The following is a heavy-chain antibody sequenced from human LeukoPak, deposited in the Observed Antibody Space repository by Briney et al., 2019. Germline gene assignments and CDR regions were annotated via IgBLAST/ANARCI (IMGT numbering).Heavy chain of an antibody. CDR2: INSDESTT. CDR1: GFTFSSYG. D-gene: IGHD4/OR15-4a*01. V-gene: IGHV3-74*01. J-gene: IGHJ4*02. Sequence: GGSLGLSCAASGFTFSSYGMHWVRQAPGKGLVWVSRINSDESTTVYADSVKGRFTISRDSAKNTLYLQMNSLRVEDTAVYYCAPIGAGYWGQGTLVTVSS. CDR3: APIGAGY.